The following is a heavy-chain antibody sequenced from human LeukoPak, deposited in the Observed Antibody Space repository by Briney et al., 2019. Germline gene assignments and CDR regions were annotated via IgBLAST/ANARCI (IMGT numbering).Heavy chain of an antibody. V-gene: IGHV4-31*03. D-gene: IGHD3-9*01. J-gene: IGHJ3*02. CDR2: IYYSGST. CDR3: ASADYDMAFDI. Sequence: SETLSLTCTVSGGSISSGGYYWSWIRQHPGKGLEWIGYIYYSGSTDYNPSLKSRFTMSVNTSKNQFSLKLSSVTAADTAVYYCASADYDMAFDIWGQGTMVTVSS. CDR1: GGSISSGGYY.